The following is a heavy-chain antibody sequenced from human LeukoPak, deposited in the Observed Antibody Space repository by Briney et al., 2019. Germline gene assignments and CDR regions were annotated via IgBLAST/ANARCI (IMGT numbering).Heavy chain of an antibody. CDR2: SYTSGST. J-gene: IGHJ6*03. V-gene: IGHV4-61*02. CDR3: ARSLDIVATITYYYYMDV. CDR1: GGSISSGSYY. D-gene: IGHD5-12*01. Sequence: SETLSLTCTVSGGSISSGSYYWSWMRQPAGKGLEWIGRSYTSGSTNYNPSLKSRVTISVDTSKNQFSLKLSSVTAADTAVYYCARSLDIVATITYYYYMDVWGKGTTVTISS.